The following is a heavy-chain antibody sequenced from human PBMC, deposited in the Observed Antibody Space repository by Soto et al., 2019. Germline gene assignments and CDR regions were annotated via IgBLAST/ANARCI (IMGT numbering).Heavy chain of an antibody. D-gene: IGHD3-9*01. Sequence: ASVKVSCKASGYTFTSYGISWVRQAPGQGLEWMGWISAYNGNTNYAQKLQGRVTMTTDTSTSTAYMELRSLRSDGTAVYYCALVFIDNNWFDPWGQGTLVTVSS. CDR1: GYTFTSYG. V-gene: IGHV1-18*01. J-gene: IGHJ5*02. CDR2: ISAYNGNT. CDR3: ALVFIDNNWFDP.